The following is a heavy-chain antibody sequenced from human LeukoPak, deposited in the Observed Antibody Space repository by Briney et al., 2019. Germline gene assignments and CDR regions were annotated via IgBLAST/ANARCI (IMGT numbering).Heavy chain of an antibody. Sequence: SETLSLTCAVYGGSFSGYYWSWIRQPPGKGPEWIGEINHSGSTNYNPSLKSRVTISVDTSKNQFSLKLSSVTAADTAVYYCSYYDSSGLDDYWGQGTLVTVSS. CDR1: GGSFSGYY. D-gene: IGHD3-22*01. CDR3: SYYDSSGLDDY. V-gene: IGHV4-34*01. CDR2: INHSGST. J-gene: IGHJ4*02.